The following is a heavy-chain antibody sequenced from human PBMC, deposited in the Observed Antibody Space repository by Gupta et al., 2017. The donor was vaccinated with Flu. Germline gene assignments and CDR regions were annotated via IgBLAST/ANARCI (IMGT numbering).Heavy chain of an antibody. CDR2: ISGTGSVT. Sequence: WVRQAPGKGLEWVSGISGTGSVTYYADSVKGRFTISRDNSKNTLFLQMNSLRGEDTAVYYCAKEAGGNSVVSGARKGTDVWGKGTTVTVSS. D-gene: IGHD6-13*01. J-gene: IGHJ6*04. CDR3: AKEAGGNSVVSGARKGTDV. V-gene: IGHV3-23*01.